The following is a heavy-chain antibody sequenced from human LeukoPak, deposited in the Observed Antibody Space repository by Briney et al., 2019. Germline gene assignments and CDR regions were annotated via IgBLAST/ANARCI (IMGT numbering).Heavy chain of an antibody. CDR2: IRSNVFGGTT. J-gene: IGHJ3*02. CDR3: TKLHFHDSSGYYTLLPLGAFDI. Sequence: PGGSLRLSCVTSGFGFDDNAMSWVRQAPGKGLEWVGLIRSNVFGGTTEYAASVRGRFSISRDDSKSIAYLQMNSLKTEDSAIYYCTKLHFHDSSGYYTLLPLGAFDIWGQGTMVTVSS. CDR1: GFGFDDNA. D-gene: IGHD3-22*01. V-gene: IGHV3-49*04.